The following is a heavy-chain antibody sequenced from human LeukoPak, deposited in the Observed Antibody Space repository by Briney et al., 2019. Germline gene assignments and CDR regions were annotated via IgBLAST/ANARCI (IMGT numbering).Heavy chain of an antibody. J-gene: IGHJ4*02. V-gene: IGHV4-39*02. CDR2: IYYSGVT. CDR1: SGFLNSSNYY. Sequence: SETLSLTCSVSSGFLNSSNYYWGWIRQSPGKGLEWIGTIYYSGVTYFNPSLKSRGTISVDTSKNQFSLRVTSVTAAAAAKYYCSRESGAFCPFGYWGQGTLLIVPP. CDR3: SRESGAFCPFGY. D-gene: IGHD1-26*01.